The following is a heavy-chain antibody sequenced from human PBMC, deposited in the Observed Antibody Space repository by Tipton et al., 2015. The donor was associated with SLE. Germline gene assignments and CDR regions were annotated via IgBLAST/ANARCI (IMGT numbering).Heavy chain of an antibody. J-gene: IGHJ4*02. V-gene: IGHV4-34*01. D-gene: IGHD6-13*01. CDR2: INDSGST. Sequence: TLSLTCAVYGGSFSGYYWSWIRQPPGKGLEWIGEINDSGSTNYNPSLKSRVTISVDTSKNQFSLKLSSVTAADTAVYYCARQGYSSSQRDYWGQGTLVTVSS. CDR3: ARQGYSSSQRDY. CDR1: GGSFSGYY.